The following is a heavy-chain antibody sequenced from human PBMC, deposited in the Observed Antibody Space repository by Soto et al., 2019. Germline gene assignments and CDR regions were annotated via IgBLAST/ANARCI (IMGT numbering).Heavy chain of an antibody. CDR3: AKRMTFVYGMDV. J-gene: IGHJ6*02. V-gene: IGHV3-64*01. CDR2: ITSNGGYT. CDR1: GFTFSIYA. Sequence: GGSLRLSCAASGFTFSIYAMHWFRQAPGKGLECVSAITSNGGYTDYSSSVKGRFTISRDNSKNTLYLQMGSLRAEDMAVYYWAKRMTFVYGMDVWGQGTTVTVSS. D-gene: IGHD3-3*02.